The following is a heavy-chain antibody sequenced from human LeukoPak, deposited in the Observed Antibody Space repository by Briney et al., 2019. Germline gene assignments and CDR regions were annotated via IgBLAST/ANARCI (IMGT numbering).Heavy chain of an antibody. Sequence: GGSLRLSCAASGFTFSDSYMGWIRQAPGKGLEWVSYIFSSDPTTHYADSVKGRFTISRDNAKKSLYLQMNSLRAEDTAVYYCARALSVTGYYQGFDYWGQGTLVSVSS. CDR2: IFSSDPTT. V-gene: IGHV3-11*01. J-gene: IGHJ4*02. CDR1: GFTFSDSY. CDR3: ARALSVTGYYQGFDY. D-gene: IGHD3-9*01.